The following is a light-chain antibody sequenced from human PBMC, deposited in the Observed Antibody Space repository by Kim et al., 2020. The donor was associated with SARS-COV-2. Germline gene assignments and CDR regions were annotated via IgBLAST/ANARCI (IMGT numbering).Light chain of an antibody. CDR3: NSRDSSGNHVV. CDR1: SLRSYY. V-gene: IGLV3-19*01. J-gene: IGLJ2*01. CDR2: GKN. Sequence: SSELTQDPAVSVALGQTVRITCQGDSLRSYYASWYQQKPGQARVLVIYGKNNRPSGIPDRFSGSSSGNTASLTITGAHAEDEADYYCNSRDSSGNHVVFG.